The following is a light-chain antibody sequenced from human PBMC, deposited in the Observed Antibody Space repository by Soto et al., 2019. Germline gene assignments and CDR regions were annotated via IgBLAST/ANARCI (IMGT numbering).Light chain of an antibody. CDR1: QGINDY. V-gene: IGKV1-9*01. J-gene: IGKJ4*01. CDR3: QQFNTYLLT. Sequence: DIQLTQSPSFLSASVGDRVTITCRASQGINDYLAWYQQKPGKAPKLLIYAASTLQSEVPSRFSGSESGTEFTLTISSLQPEDFATYYCQQFNTYLLTFGGGTKVEVK. CDR2: AAS.